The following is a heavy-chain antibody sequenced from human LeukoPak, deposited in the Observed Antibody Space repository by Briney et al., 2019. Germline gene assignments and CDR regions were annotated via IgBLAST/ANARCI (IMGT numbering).Heavy chain of an antibody. J-gene: IGHJ4*02. CDR3: ARDQAYDILTGYYIGFDY. Sequence: GSLRLSCAASGFTFSSYAMHWVRQAPGKGLEWVAVISYDGSNKYYADSVKGRFTISRDNSKNTLYLQMNSLRAEDTAVYYCARDQAYDILTGYYIGFDYWGQGTLVTVSS. CDR2: ISYDGSNK. CDR1: GFTFSSYA. D-gene: IGHD3-9*01. V-gene: IGHV3-30*04.